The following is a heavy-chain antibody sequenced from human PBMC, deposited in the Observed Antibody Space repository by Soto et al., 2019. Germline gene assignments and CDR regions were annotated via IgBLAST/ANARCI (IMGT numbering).Heavy chain of an antibody. Sequence: SETLSLTCTVSGGSISSYYWSWIRQPPGKGLEWIGYIYYSGSTNYNPSLKSRVTISVDTSKNQFSLKLSSVTAADTAVYYCAREGYGDYVGPFDYWGQGTLVTVSS. CDR2: IYYSGST. D-gene: IGHD4-17*01. J-gene: IGHJ4*02. CDR3: AREGYGDYVGPFDY. CDR1: GGSISSYY. V-gene: IGHV4-59*01.